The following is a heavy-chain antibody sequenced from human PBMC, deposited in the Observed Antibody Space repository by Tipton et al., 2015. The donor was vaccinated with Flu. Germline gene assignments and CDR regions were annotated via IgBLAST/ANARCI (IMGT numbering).Heavy chain of an antibody. Sequence: GSLRLSCAASGFTFSRYAMSWVRQAPGKGLEWVSGIGASGDTYYPDSVKGRFTISRENAKNSVYLQMRSLRAGDTAVYYCARGPLPDSNWYNGMDVWGQGP. CDR2: IGASGDT. V-gene: IGHV3-13*01. D-gene: IGHD6-13*01. CDR3: ARGPLPDSNWYNGMDV. CDR1: GFTFSRYA. J-gene: IGHJ6*02.